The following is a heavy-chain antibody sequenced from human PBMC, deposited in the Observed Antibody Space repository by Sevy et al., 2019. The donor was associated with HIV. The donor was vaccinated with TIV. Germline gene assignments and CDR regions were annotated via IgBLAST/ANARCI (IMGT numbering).Heavy chain of an antibody. D-gene: IGHD1-1*01. CDR1: GYTFDNFD. CDR3: ARGVGRGNWNGPYCDS. J-gene: IGHJ4*02. Sequence: ASVKVSCKTSGYTFDNFDITWVRQAPGQGLESMGWISRHNYKTTSAQRLQDRVTLTTDTSTTTAYLELRNLRPDDTAVYYWARGVGRGNWNGPYCDSWGQGTQVTVSS. V-gene: IGHV1-18*04. CDR2: ISRHNYKT.